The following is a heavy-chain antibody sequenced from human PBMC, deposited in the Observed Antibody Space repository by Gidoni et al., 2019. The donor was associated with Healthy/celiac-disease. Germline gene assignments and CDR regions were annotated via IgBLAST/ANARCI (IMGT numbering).Heavy chain of an antibody. D-gene: IGHD3-22*01. CDR1: GFTFSSYA. J-gene: IGHJ6*02. V-gene: IGHV3-33*01. Sequence: QVQLVESGGGVVQPGRSLRPPCAASGFTFSSYAMHWVRQDPGKGLEWVAVIWYDGSNKYYADSVKGRFTISRDNSKNTLYLQMNSLRAEDTAVYYCARELYYYDSILRYYYGMDVWGQGTTVTVSS. CDR3: ARELYYYDSILRYYYGMDV. CDR2: IWYDGSNK.